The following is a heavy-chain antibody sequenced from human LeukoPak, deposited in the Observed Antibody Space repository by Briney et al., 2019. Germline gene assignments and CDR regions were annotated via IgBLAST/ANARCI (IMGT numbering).Heavy chain of an antibody. CDR1: GFTFSSYA. CDR3: AKRRDIVVVVAARDYFDY. Sequence: GGSLRLSCADSGFTFSSYAMSWVRQAPGKGLEWVSAISGSGGSTYYADSVKGRFTISRDNSKNTLYLQMNSLRAEDTAVYYCAKRRDIVVVVAARDYFDYWGQGTLVTVSS. V-gene: IGHV3-23*01. J-gene: IGHJ4*02. CDR2: ISGSGGST. D-gene: IGHD2-15*01.